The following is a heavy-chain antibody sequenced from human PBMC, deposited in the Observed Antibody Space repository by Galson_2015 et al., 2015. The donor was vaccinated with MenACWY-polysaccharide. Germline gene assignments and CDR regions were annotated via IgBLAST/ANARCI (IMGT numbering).Heavy chain of an antibody. V-gene: IGHV1-8*01. J-gene: IGHJ5*02. CDR2: MNPNSGNT. CDR3: ARGGKYYYDSSGYLNWFDP. D-gene: IGHD3-22*01. CDR1: GYTFTSYD. Sequence: SVKVSCKASGYTFTSYDINWVRQATGQGLEWMGWMNPNSGNTGYPQKFQGRVTMTRNTSISIAYMELSSLRSEDTAVYYYARGGKYYYDSSGYLNWFDPWGQGTLVTVSS.